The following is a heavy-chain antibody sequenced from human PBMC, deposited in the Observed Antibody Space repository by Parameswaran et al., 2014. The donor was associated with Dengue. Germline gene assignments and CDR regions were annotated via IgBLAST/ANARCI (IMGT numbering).Heavy chain of an antibody. Sequence: ASETLSLTCTVSGGSISSSNYYWGWIRQPPGKGLEWIGSIYYSGSTYYNPSLKSRVTISVDTSKNQFSLKLSSVTAADTAVYYCARSKSGYYYYGMDVWGQGTTVTVSS. V-gene: IGHV4-39*01. CDR1: GGSISSSNYY. D-gene: IGHD1-26*01. J-gene: IGHJ6*02. CDR3: ARSKSGYYYYGMDV. CDR2: IYYSGST.